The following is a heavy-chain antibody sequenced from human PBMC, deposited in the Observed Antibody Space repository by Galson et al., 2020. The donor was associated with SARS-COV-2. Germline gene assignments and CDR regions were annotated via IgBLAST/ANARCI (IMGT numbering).Heavy chain of an antibody. V-gene: IGHV3-73*01. CDR3: TRPLYGSGNFPPYN. CDR2: IRSQANSYAT. D-gene: IGHD3-10*01. Sequence: GGSLRLSCAASGFTFSGSALHWVRQAPGKGLEWVGRIRSQANSYATTYAASVKGRFTISRDDSKNTAYLQMNSLKTEDTAVYYCTRPLYGSGNFPPYNWGQGTLVTVS. CDR1: GFTFSGSA. J-gene: IGHJ4*02.